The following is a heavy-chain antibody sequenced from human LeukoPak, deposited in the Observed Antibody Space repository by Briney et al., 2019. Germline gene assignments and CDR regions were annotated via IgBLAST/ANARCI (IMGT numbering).Heavy chain of an antibody. Sequence: KPSETLSLTCTVSGGSISSYYWSWIRQPPGKGLEWIGYIYYIGSTNYNPSLKSRVTISVDTSKNQFSLKLNSVTAADTAVYYCARFIATAAPDYWGQGTLVTVSS. J-gene: IGHJ4*02. V-gene: IGHV4-59*01. CDR2: IYYIGST. CDR3: ARFIATAAPDY. D-gene: IGHD6-13*01. CDR1: GGSISSYY.